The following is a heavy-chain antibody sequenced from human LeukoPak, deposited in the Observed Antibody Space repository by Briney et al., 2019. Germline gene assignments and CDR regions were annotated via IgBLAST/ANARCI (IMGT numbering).Heavy chain of an antibody. Sequence: GGSLRLSCAASGFTFSSYAMSWVRQAPGKGLEWVSAISGSGASTYYADSVKGRFTISRDNSKDTLYLQMNSLRAEDTAVYYCAKDPAVANTARRFQHWGQGTLVTVTS. CDR3: AKDPAVANTARRFQH. J-gene: IGHJ1*01. V-gene: IGHV3-23*01. CDR1: GFTFSSYA. CDR2: ISGSGAST. D-gene: IGHD6-19*01.